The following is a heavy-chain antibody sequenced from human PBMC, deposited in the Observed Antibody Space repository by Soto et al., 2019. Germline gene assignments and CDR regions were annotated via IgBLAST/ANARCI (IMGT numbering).Heavy chain of an antibody. CDR2: ISGSGGST. J-gene: IGHJ4*02. Sequence: GGSLRLSCAASGFTFSSYAMSWVRQAPGKGLEWVSAISGSGGSTYYADSVKGRFTISRDNSKNTLYLQMNSLRAEDTAVYYGAKVGGDDILTGYYDYWGQGTLVTVSS. D-gene: IGHD3-9*01. V-gene: IGHV3-23*01. CDR1: GFTFSSYA. CDR3: AKVGGDDILTGYYDY.